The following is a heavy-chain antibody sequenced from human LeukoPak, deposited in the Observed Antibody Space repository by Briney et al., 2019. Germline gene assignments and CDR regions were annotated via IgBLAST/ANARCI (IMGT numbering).Heavy chain of an antibody. CDR2: ISAYNGNT. V-gene: IGHV1-18*01. D-gene: IGHD3-22*01. Sequence: ASVTVSCKASDYTFTSYGINWVRQAPGQGLEWMGWISAYNGNTNYAQKLQGRVTMTTDTSTSTAYMELRSLRSDDTAVYYCARSMGDYDSSGYYYVAGYWGQGTLVTVSS. CDR3: ARSMGDYDSSGYYYVAGY. J-gene: IGHJ4*02. CDR1: DYTFTSYG.